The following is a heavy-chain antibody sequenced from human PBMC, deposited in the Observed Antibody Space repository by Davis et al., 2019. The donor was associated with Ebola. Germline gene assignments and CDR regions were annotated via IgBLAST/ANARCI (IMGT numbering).Heavy chain of an antibody. Sequence: LSLTCAASGFSFGDYGMHWVRQAPGKGLEWVAVISYDGSNKYYADSVKGRFTISRDNSKNTLYLQMNSLRAEDTAVYYCAKIGGSYGEFDYWGQGTLVTVSS. D-gene: IGHD4-17*01. CDR2: ISYDGSNK. J-gene: IGHJ4*02. V-gene: IGHV3-30*18. CDR1: GFSFGDYG. CDR3: AKIGGSYGEFDY.